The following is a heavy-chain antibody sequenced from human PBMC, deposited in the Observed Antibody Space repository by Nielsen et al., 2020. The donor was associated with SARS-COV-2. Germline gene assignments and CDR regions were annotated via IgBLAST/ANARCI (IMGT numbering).Heavy chain of an antibody. D-gene: IGHD2-15*01. J-gene: IGHJ3*02. CDR3: ARFSGPPNFEDAFDI. Sequence: SETLSLTCTVSGGSISSGDYYWSWIRQPPGKGLEWIGYIYYSGSTNYNPSLKSRVTISVDTSKNQFSLKLSSVTAADTAVYYCARFSGPPNFEDAFDIWGQGTMVTVSS. V-gene: IGHV4-61*08. CDR2: IYYSGST. CDR1: GGSISSGDYY.